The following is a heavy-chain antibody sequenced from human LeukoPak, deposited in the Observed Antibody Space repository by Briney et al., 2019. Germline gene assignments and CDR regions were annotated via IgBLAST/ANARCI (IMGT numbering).Heavy chain of an antibody. V-gene: IGHV1-18*01. CDR1: GYTVTTYD. CDR3: ARVPRPSYETSGYYLDF. J-gene: IGHJ4*02. CDR2: ISTYHGNT. Sequence: ASVKVSCKASGYTVTTYDIGWVRQAPGQGLEWMGWISTYHGNTNYAQKFQGRVTLTTETPTSIASLELRSLRSDDTAVYYCARVPRPSYETSGYYLDFWGQGTLVTVSS. D-gene: IGHD3-22*01.